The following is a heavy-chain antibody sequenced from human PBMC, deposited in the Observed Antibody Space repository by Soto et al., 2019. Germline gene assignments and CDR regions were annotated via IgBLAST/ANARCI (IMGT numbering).Heavy chain of an antibody. CDR1: GFTFSSYG. J-gene: IGHJ6*02. CDR3: ARDYAMLYYYYGMDV. D-gene: IGHD2-8*01. V-gene: IGHV3-33*01. CDR2: IWYDGSNK. Sequence: QVQLVESGGGVVQPGRSLRLSCAASGFTFSSYGMHWVRQAPGKGLEWVAVIWYDGSNKYYADSVKGRFTISRDNSKNTLYLQMNSLRAEDTAVYYCARDYAMLYYYYGMDVWGQGTTVTVSS.